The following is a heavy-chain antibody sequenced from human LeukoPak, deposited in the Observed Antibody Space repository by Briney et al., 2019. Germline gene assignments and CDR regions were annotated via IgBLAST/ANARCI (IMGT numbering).Heavy chain of an antibody. CDR2: IIPIFGTA. D-gene: IGHD2/OR15-2a*01. CDR3: ARDLGNSAYYGMDV. V-gene: IGHV1-69*01. CDR1: GGTFSSYA. Sequence: ASVKASCKASGGTFSSYAISWLRQAPGQGLEWMGGIIPIFGTANYAQKFQGRVTITADESTSTAYMELSSLRSEDTAVYYCARDLGNSAYYGMDVWGQGTTVTVSS. J-gene: IGHJ6*02.